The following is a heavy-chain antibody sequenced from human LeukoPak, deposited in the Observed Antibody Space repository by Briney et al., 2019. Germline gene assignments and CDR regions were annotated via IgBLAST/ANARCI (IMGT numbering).Heavy chain of an antibody. D-gene: IGHD3-9*01. CDR3: ARATIFGWFDP. CDR2: ISSSSSYI. Sequence: GGSLRLSCAASGCTFSSYSMNWVRQAPGKGLEWVSSISSSSSYIYYADSVKGRFTISRDNAKNSLYLQMNSLRAEDTAVYYCARATIFGWFDPWGQGTLVTVSS. V-gene: IGHV3-21*01. J-gene: IGHJ5*02. CDR1: GCTFSSYS.